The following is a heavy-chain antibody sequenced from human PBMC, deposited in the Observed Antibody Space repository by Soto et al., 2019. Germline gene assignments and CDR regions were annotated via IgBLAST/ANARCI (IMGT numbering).Heavy chain of an antibody. V-gene: IGHV1-69*01. CDR2: IIPNFDTP. Sequence: QVHLVQSGAEVTKPGSSVKVSCKTSGGSFNNYAVSWVRQAPGQGLEWIGGIIPNFDTPNYAQKFQDRVTIIADESTSTVYMELMSLRSNDTSVYYCAVAMVREILRFAASGMHGWGQGTTGLVSS. D-gene: IGHD3-10*01. J-gene: IGHJ6*02. CDR3: AVAMVREILRFAASGMHG. CDR1: GGSFNNYA.